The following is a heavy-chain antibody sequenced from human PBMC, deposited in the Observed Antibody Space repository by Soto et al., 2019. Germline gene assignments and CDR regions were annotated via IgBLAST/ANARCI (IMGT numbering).Heavy chain of an antibody. CDR3: ARRHYDSSGPEYFQH. CDR1: GGTFSSYT. Sequence: QVQLVQSGAEVKKPGSSVKVSCKASGGTFSSYTISWVRQAPGQGLEWRGRIIPILGITNYAQKFQGRVTIXXDXSXXTAYMELSSLRSEDTAVYYCARRHYDSSGPEYFQHWGQGTLVTVSS. CDR2: IIPILGIT. V-gene: IGHV1-69*02. J-gene: IGHJ1*01. D-gene: IGHD3-22*01.